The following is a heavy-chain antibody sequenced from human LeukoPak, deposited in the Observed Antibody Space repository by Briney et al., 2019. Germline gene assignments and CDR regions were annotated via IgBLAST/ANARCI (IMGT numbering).Heavy chain of an antibody. V-gene: IGHV4-61*02. CDR1: GGSISSGSYY. D-gene: IGHD1-26*01. CDR3: AREKIVGATGWFDP. Sequence: PSETLSLTCTVSGGSISSGSYYWSWIRQPAGKGLEWIGRIYTSGSTNYNPSLKSRVTISVDTSKNQFSLKLSSVTAADTAVYYCAREKIVGATGWFDPWGQGTLVTVSS. CDR2: IYTSGST. J-gene: IGHJ5*02.